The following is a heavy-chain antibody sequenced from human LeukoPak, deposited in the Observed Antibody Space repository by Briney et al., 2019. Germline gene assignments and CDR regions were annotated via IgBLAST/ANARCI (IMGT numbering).Heavy chain of an antibody. J-gene: IGHJ4*02. D-gene: IGHD1-26*01. CDR1: GGSISSGGYY. CDR2: IYYSGST. CDR3: ARGDAESGSYFMGYDY. V-gene: IGHV4-30-4*08. Sequence: SETLSLTCTVSGGSISSGGYYWSWIRQHPGKGLEWIGYIYYSGSTYYNPSLKSRVTISVDTSKNQFSLKLSSVTAADTAVYYCARGDAESGSYFMGYDYWGQGTLVTVSS.